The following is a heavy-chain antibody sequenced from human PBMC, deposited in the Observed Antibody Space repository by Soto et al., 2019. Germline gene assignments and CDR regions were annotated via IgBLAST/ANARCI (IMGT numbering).Heavy chain of an antibody. J-gene: IGHJ5*02. V-gene: IGHV4-31*03. CDR1: GGSIGSVNYY. CDR3: ARVFPDSSSFFDP. CDR2: IYYSGST. D-gene: IGHD6-13*01. Sequence: SETLSLTSTVSGGSIGSVNYYWSWIRQHPGKGLEWIGYIYYSGSTSYNPSLKSRVTISVDTSKNHFSLKLSSVTAADTAVYYCARVFPDSSSFFDPWGQGTLVTVSS.